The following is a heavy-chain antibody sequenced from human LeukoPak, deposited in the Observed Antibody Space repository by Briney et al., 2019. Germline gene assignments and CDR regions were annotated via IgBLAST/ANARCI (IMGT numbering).Heavy chain of an antibody. J-gene: IGHJ4*02. D-gene: IGHD3-16*01. CDR2: ISGDGGST. Sequence: GGSLRLSCAASGFTFDDYAMHWVRQAPGKGLEWVSLISGDGGSTYYADSVKGRFTISRDNAKNSLYLQMNSLRAEDTAVYYCARGGANVGLPTSDWGQGTLVTVSS. V-gene: IGHV3-43*02. CDR3: ARGGANVGLPTSD. CDR1: GFTFDDYA.